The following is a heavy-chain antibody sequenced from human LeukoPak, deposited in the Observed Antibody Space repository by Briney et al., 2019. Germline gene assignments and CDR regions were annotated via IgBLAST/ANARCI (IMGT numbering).Heavy chain of an antibody. CDR2: INHSGST. CDR3: ARLNSGSYFPFDY. J-gene: IGHJ4*02. Sequence: SETLSLTCAVYGGSFSGYYWSWIRQPPGKGLEWIGEINHSGSTNYNPSLKSRVTISVDTSKNQFSPKLSSVTAADTAVYYCARLNSGSYFPFDYWGQGTLVTVSS. D-gene: IGHD1-26*01. V-gene: IGHV4-34*01. CDR1: GGSFSGYY.